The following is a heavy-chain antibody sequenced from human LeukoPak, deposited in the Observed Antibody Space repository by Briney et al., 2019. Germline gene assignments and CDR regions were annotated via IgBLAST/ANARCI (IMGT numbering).Heavy chain of an antibody. J-gene: IGHJ4*02. CDR3: ARVSPSGGSVGTLGY. CDR2: IYYSGST. Sequence: ASETLSLTCTVSGGSISSYYWSWIRQSPGKGLEWISYIYYSGSTNYNPSLKSRVTISVDTSKNQFSLKLSSVTATDTAVYYCARVSPSGGSVGTLGYWGQGTLVTVSS. D-gene: IGHD3-10*01. CDR1: GGSISSYY. V-gene: IGHV4-59*01.